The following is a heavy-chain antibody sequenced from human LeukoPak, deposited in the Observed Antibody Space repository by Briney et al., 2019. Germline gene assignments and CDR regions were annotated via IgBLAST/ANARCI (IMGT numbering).Heavy chain of an antibody. Sequence: PGGSLRLSCTASGFTFRSYTMNWVRQAPGKGLEWVSTISGGGTTTYYADSVKGRFSISRDNSKNTLYLQMNSLRAEDTAVYYCAKRIDCSGACPSHYWGQGTLVTVSS. J-gene: IGHJ4*02. CDR2: ISGGGTTT. CDR3: AKRIDCSGACPSHY. V-gene: IGHV3-23*01. D-gene: IGHD2-15*01. CDR1: GFTFRSYT.